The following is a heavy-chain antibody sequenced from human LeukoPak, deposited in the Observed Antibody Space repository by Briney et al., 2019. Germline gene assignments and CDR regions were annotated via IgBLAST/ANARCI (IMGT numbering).Heavy chain of an antibody. CDR2: ISSSSSYI. D-gene: IGHD3-10*01. J-gene: IGHJ1*01. CDR3: AKDLFRGAMGYFQH. V-gene: IGHV3-21*04. Sequence: GGSLRLSCAASGFTFSSYSMNWVRQAPGKGLEWVSSISSSSSYIYYADSVKGRFTISRDNSKNTLYLQMNSLRAEDTAVYYCAKDLFRGAMGYFQHWGQGTLVTVSS. CDR1: GFTFSSYS.